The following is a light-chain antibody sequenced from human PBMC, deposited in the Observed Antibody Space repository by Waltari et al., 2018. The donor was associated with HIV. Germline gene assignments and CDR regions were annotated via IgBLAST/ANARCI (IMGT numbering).Light chain of an antibody. J-gene: IGKJ1*01. Sequence: DIVMTQSPDSLVVSLGERATINCKSSQSVLYSSNNKNYLAWYQQKPGQPPKLLIYWASTRESGVPDRFRGSGSGTDFTLTISSLQAEDVAVYYCQQYYSTPPTFGQGTKVEIK. CDR3: QQYYSTPPT. V-gene: IGKV4-1*01. CDR1: QSVLYSSNNKNY. CDR2: WAS.